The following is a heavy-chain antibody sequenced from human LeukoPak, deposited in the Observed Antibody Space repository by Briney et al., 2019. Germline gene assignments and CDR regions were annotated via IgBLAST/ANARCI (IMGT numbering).Heavy chain of an antibody. CDR1: GGSISSYY. V-gene: IGHV4-59*01. CDR2: IYYSGST. CDR3: AREKYGSGRPNDAFDI. J-gene: IGHJ3*02. D-gene: IGHD3-10*01. Sequence: SETLSLTCTVSGGSISSYYWSWIRQPPGKGLEWIGYIYYSGSTNYNPSLKSRVTISVDTSKNQFSLKLSSVTAADTAVYYCAREKYGSGRPNDAFDIWGQGTMVTVSS.